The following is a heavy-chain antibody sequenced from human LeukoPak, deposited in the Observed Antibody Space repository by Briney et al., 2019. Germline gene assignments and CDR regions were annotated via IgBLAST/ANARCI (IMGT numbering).Heavy chain of an antibody. J-gene: IGHJ4*02. CDR1: GGTFSSYA. D-gene: IGHD3-10*01. V-gene: IGHV1-69*05. Sequence: GASVKVSCKASGGTFSSYAISWVRQAPGQGLEWMGGIIPIFGTANYAQKLQGRVTITTDESTSTAYMELSSLRSEDTAVYYCARDRSITMVRGVIEFDYWGQGTLVTVSS. CDR2: IIPIFGTA. CDR3: ARDRSITMVRGVIEFDY.